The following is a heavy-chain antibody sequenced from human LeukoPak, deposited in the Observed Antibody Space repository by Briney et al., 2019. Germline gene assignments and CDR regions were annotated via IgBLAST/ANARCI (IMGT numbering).Heavy chain of an antibody. CDR3: AKDAYSSGWYGGFDC. V-gene: IGHV3-66*02. D-gene: IGHD6-19*01. CDR2: IYGGGST. CDR1: GFTVSSSY. Sequence: GGSLRLSCSASGFTVSSSYMSWVRQAPGKGLEWVSVIYGGGSTYYAESVKGRFTFSRNNSKNTLYLQMNSLRPEDTAVYYCAKDAYSSGWYGGFDCWGQGTLVTVCS. J-gene: IGHJ4*02.